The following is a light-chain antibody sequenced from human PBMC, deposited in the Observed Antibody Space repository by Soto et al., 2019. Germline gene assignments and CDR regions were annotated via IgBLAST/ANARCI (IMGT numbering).Light chain of an antibody. CDR3: QKYGSSPPRT. V-gene: IGKV3-20*01. CDR1: QSVSNDF. Sequence: EIVLPQSPGILSLSPGESSTLSGRARQSVSNDFLAWYQQNPGQAPRLLIYGASTRATDVPDRFSGSGSGADFTLSIRRLEPEDLAVYYCQKYGSSPPRTVGKGNKVDIK. CDR2: GAS. J-gene: IGKJ1*01.